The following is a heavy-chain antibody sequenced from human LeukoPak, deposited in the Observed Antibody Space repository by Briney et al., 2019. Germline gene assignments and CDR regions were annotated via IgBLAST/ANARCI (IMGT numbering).Heavy chain of an antibody. V-gene: IGHV4-34*01. CDR3: ARRSGRIAVAGTVDY. CDR2: INHSGST. D-gene: IGHD6-19*01. J-gene: IGHJ4*02. Sequence: SETLSLTCAVYGGSFSGYYWSWIRQPPGKGLEWIGEINHSGSTNYNPSLKSRVTISVDTSKNQFSLKLRSVTAADTAVYYCARRSGRIAVAGTVDYWGQGTLVTVSS. CDR1: GGSFSGYY.